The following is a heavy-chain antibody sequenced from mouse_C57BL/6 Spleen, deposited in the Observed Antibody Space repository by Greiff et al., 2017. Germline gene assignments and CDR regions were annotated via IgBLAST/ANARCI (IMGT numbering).Heavy chain of an antibody. J-gene: IGHJ2*01. D-gene: IGHD2-4*01. Sequence: QVQLQQSGAELAKPGASVKLSCKASGYTFTSYWMHWVKQRPGQGLEWIGYINPSSGYTKYNQKFKDKATLAADQSSSTAYMQLSSLTYEDSAVYYCAIYDYDAYYFDYWGQGTTLTVSS. CDR3: AIYDYDAYYFDY. CDR2: INPSSGYT. CDR1: GYTFTSYW. V-gene: IGHV1-7*01.